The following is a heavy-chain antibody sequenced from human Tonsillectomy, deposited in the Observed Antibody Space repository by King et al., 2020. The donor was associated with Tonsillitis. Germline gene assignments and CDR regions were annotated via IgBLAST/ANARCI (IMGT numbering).Heavy chain of an antibody. Sequence: VQLVESGGGLVKPGGSLRLSCAASGFTFSTYTMNWVRQAPGKGLEWVSSINSRSNYIYYPDSVKGHFTISRDNAKNSLYLQMNSLGAEDTAVYYCAREDGIVGSTSHFDYWGQGTLVTVSS. J-gene: IGHJ4*02. CDR3: AREDGIVGSTSHFDY. D-gene: IGHD1-26*01. CDR2: INSRSNYI. CDR1: GFTFSTYT. V-gene: IGHV3-21*01.